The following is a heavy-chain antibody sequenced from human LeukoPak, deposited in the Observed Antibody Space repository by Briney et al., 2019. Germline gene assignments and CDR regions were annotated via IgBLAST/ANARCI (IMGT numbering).Heavy chain of an antibody. CDR3: ARERLTLRAFDI. V-gene: IGHV4-31*03. D-gene: IGHD1-1*01. CDR2: IYYSGSA. J-gene: IGHJ3*02. CDR1: GGSISSGGYY. Sequence: PSETLSLTCTVSGGSISSGGYYWSWIRQHPGKGLEWIGYIYYSGSAYYNTSLKSRVTISVDTSKNQFSLRLSSVTAADTAVYYCARERLTLRAFDIWGQGTMVTVSS.